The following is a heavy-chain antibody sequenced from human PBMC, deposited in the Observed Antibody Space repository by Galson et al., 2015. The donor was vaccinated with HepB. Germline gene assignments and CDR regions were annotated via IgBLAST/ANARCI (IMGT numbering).Heavy chain of an antibody. Sequence: SVKVSCKALGVTFNQIAISWIRQTPGRRLEWVGRFTPIFARAHYAQKFQDRVTITVDESTNTAYMELSGLRSDDTAIYYCAKAEVGDYAGKSWGPGTLVTVS. J-gene: IGHJ5*02. CDR2: FTPIFARA. D-gene: IGHD4-23*01. V-gene: IGHV1-69*13. CDR1: GVTFNQIA. CDR3: AKAEVGDYAGKS.